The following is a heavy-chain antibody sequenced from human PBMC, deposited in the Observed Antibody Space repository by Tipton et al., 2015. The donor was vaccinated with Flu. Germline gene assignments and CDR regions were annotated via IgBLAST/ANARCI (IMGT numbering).Heavy chain of an antibody. D-gene: IGHD6-19*01. V-gene: IGHV4-39*01. CDR1: GGSISSSSYY. J-gene: IGHJ4*02. CDR3: ARPGRGGWYDY. Sequence: TLSLTCTVSGGSISSSSYYWGWIRQPPGKGLEWIGSIYYSGSTYYNPSLKSRVTISVDTSKNQFSLKLSSVTAADTAVYYCARPGRGGWYDYWGQGTLVTVSS. CDR2: IYYSGST.